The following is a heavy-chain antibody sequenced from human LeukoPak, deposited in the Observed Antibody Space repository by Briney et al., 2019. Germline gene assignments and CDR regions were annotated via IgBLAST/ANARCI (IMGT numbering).Heavy chain of an antibody. D-gene: IGHD4-17*01. V-gene: IGHV1-2*02. CDR3: ARGEAVTLQLPSFDFDP. J-gene: IGHJ5*02. CDR1: GYTFTGYY. Sequence: ASVKVSCKASGYTFTGYYMHWVRQAPGQGLEWMGWINPNSGGTNYAQKFQGRVTMTRATSISTAYMELSRLRSDDTAVYYCARGEAVTLQLPSFDFDPWGQGTLVTVSS. CDR2: INPNSGGT.